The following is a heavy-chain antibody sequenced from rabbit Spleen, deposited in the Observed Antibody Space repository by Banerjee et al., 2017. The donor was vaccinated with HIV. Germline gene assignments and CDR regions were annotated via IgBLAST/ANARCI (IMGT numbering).Heavy chain of an antibody. CDR2: IDPVFGTT. CDR1: GFTMSSSDW. CDR3: ARDYGDYDSPGGL. Sequence: QSLEESGGDLVKPGASLTLTCTASGFTMSSSDWIYWVRQAPGKGLEWIGYIDPVFGTTYYASWAKGRFTISKTSSTTVTLQMTSLTAADTATYFCARDYGDYDSPGGLWGPGTLVTVS. D-gene: IGHD2-1*01. V-gene: IGHV1S40*01. J-gene: IGHJ4*01.